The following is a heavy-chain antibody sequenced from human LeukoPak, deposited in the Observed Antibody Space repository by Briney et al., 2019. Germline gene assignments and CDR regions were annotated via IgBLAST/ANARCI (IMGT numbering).Heavy chain of an antibody. CDR1: GFTFNSHW. D-gene: IGHD2-2*01. V-gene: IGHV3-7*01. CDR3: SGRSGFSSIY. J-gene: IGHJ4*02. CDR2: IRPDGSEA. Sequence: GGSLRLSCEASGFTFNSHWMXXVRQAPGKGLEWLANIRPDGSEAVYVDSVRGRFTISRDNAKNLVYLQMNNLRAEDTAVYYCSGRSGFSSIYWGQGVLVTVSS.